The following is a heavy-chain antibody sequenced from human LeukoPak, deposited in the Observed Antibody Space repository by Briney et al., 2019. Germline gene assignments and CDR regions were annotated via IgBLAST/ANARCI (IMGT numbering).Heavy chain of an antibody. CDR2: EQKDGSYK. D-gene: IGHD4-11*01. Sequence: QSGGSLRLSCATSEFSFTSHGMHWARQAPGKGLEWVAFEQKDGSYKKYADSVKGRFTISRDNSKNTLYLQMNSLRAEDTAVYYCASPVTQSDYWGQGTLVTVSS. J-gene: IGHJ4*02. CDR1: EFSFTSHG. V-gene: IGHV3-30*02. CDR3: ASPVTQSDY.